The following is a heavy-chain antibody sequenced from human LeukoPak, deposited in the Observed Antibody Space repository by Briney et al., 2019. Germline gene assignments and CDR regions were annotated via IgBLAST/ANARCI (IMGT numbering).Heavy chain of an antibody. D-gene: IGHD6-19*01. CDR1: GGSISSSSYY. V-gene: IGHV4-39*01. CDR2: VYYSGST. Sequence: SETLSLTCTVSGGSISSSSYYWGWIRQPPGKGLECIGNVYYSGSTYYNPSLKSRVTISVDTSKNQFSLKLSSVTAADTAVYYCAKGAGPPWFDPWGQGTLVTVSS. CDR3: AKGAGPPWFDP. J-gene: IGHJ5*02.